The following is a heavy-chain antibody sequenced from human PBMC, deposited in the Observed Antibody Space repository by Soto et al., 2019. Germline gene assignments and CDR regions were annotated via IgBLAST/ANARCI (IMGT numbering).Heavy chain of an antibody. D-gene: IGHD1-26*01. Sequence: PGGSLRLSCAASGFSFSRYWMSWVRQAPGKGLEWVANIKEDGSEKYYLDSVKGRFTISRDNAKNSLFLQMNSLRVEDTAVYYCAREPSGIDSWGQGTLVTVSS. J-gene: IGHJ4*02. V-gene: IGHV3-7*01. CDR1: GFSFSRYW. CDR3: AREPSGIDS. CDR2: IKEDGSEK.